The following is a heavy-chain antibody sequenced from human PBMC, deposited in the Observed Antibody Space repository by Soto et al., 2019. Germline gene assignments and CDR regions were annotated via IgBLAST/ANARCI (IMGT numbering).Heavy chain of an antibody. CDR2: ISGSGGST. Sequence: GGSLRLSCAASGFTFSSYAMSWVRQAPGKGLEWVSAISGSGGSTYYADSVKGRFTISRDNSKNTLYLQMNSLRAEDTAVYYCAKDDAWERGRGKFDYWGQGTLVTVSS. V-gene: IGHV3-23*01. CDR1: GFTFSSYA. J-gene: IGHJ4*02. CDR3: AKDDAWERGRGKFDY. D-gene: IGHD1-26*01.